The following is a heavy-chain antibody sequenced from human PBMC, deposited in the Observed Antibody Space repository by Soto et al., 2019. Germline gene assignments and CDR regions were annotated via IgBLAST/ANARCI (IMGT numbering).Heavy chain of an antibody. CDR2: ISWNSGSI. V-gene: IGHV3-9*01. J-gene: IGHJ4*02. D-gene: IGHD3-3*01. CDR3: ARDRDYSFWSGYYDY. CDR1: GFTFSNYA. Sequence: GGSLRLSCAASGFTFSNYAMNWVRQAPGKGLEWVSGISWNSGSIGYADSVKGRFTISRDNAKNSLYLQMNSLRPEDTALYYCARDRDYSFWSGYYDYWGQGTLVTVSS.